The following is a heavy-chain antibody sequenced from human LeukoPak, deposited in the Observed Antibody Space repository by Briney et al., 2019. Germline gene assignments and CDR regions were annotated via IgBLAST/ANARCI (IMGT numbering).Heavy chain of an antibody. V-gene: IGHV3-53*01. J-gene: IGHJ1*01. Sequence: GGSLRLSCTVSGFTVSSNSMSWVRQAPGKGLEWVSVLYSGGSTNYADSVKGRFTISRDNSKNTLYLQMNSLRAEDTAVYYCARVRDYYDSRGYYFEYFDHWGQGTLVTVSS. D-gene: IGHD3-22*01. CDR3: ARVRDYYDSRGYYFEYFDH. CDR1: GFTVSSNS. CDR2: LYSGGST.